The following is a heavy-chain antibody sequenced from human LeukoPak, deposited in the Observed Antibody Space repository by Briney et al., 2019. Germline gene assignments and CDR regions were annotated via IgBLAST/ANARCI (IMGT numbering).Heavy chain of an antibody. J-gene: IGHJ4*02. CDR3: ARKENVYYYFDY. D-gene: IGHD3-10*01. CDR1: GGSITTSGHY. Sequence: SETLSLTCTVSGGSITTSGHYWGWIRQPPGKGLEWIGSIDYRERTTYNPSLQSRVTMSVDTSKNQFSLKLSSVTAVDTAVYYCARKENVYYYFDYWGQGTLVTVSS. V-gene: IGHV4-39*07. CDR2: IDYRERT.